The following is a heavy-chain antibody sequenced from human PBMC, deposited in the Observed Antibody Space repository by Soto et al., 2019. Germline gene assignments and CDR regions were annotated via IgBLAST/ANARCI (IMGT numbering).Heavy chain of an antibody. D-gene: IGHD1-1*01. CDR1: GLAFSTADRA. CDR2: IDGDDNK. Sequence: QITVKESGPALVKPTQTLTLTCTFSGLAFSTADRAVGWIRQAPGKALDWLALIDGDDNKRYSPSLKNRLTIASGTSNNQVVRTMTDMDPLDTATYSCAPGRTSGKTLFFEYWGQGTLVTVSA. CDR3: APGRTSGKTLFFEY. J-gene: IGHJ4*02. V-gene: IGHV2-5*02.